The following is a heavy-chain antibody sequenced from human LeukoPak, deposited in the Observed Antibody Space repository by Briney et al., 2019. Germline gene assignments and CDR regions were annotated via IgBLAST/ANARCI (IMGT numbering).Heavy chain of an antibody. J-gene: IGHJ3*02. CDR2: INPNSGGT. CDR1: GYTFTRYY. D-gene: IGHD6-13*01. V-gene: IGHV1-2*06. Sequence: ASVKVSCKASGYTFTRYYMHWVRQAPGQGLEWMGRINPNSGGTNYAQKFQGRVTMTRDTSTSTVYMELSSLRSEDTAVYYCAREGDESSSWLYDAFDIWGQGTMVTVSS. CDR3: AREGDESSSWLYDAFDI.